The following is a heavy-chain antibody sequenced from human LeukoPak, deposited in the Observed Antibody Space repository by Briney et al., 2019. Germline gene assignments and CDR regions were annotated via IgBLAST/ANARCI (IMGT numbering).Heavy chain of an antibody. CDR3: AKADSSGIDY. Sequence: PGGSLRLSCAASGFTVSSNYMSWVRQAPGKGLEWVSAISGSGGSTYYADSVKGRFTISRDNSKNTLYLQMNSLRAEDTAVYYCAKADSSGIDYWGQGTLVTVSS. CDR1: GFTVSSNY. CDR2: ISGSGGST. V-gene: IGHV3-23*01. D-gene: IGHD6-19*01. J-gene: IGHJ4*02.